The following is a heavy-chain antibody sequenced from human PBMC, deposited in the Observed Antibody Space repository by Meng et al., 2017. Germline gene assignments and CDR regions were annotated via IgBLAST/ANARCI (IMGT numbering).Heavy chain of an antibody. J-gene: IGHJ4*02. D-gene: IGHD1-26*01. CDR3: ARGSYSFDS. CDR1: GDSVSSNSAA. V-gene: IGHV6-1*01. Sequence: QTQLQQPGPGLVKPSQTLSLICAISGDSVSSNSAAWNWIRQSPSRGLEWLGRAYYRSKWYHDYAESVKSRISIDPDTSKNQFSLQLRSVTPEDSAVYYCARGSYSFDSWGQRTLVTVSS. CDR2: AYYRSKWYH.